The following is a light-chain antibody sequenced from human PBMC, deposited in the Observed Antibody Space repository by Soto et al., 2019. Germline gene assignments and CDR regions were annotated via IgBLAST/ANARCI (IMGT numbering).Light chain of an antibody. CDR1: SSDVGGYNY. V-gene: IGLV2-14*03. J-gene: IGLJ1*01. Sequence: SVLNQPGSVSGSPGQSFTIPSPGTSSDVGGYNYASWYQQHPGQTPKLLIYDASNRPSGASNRCSGTKSGNTASLTISGLQAEDGADYSCSSYRRSSALENGFGTGTKVTVL. CDR3: SSYRRSSALENG. CDR2: DAS.